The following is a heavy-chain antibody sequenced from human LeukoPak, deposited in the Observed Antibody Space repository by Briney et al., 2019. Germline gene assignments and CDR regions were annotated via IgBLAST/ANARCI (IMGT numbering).Heavy chain of an antibody. J-gene: IGHJ4*02. CDR2: ITGSGGDA. CDR1: GFTFSNYA. D-gene: IGHD2-15*01. Sequence: AGYLRLSCAASGFTFSNYAMNWVRQGPGKGLEWVSSITGSGGDAYYADSVKGRFTISRDNSKNTLDLQMNSLRAEDTAVYYCAKGLKGCSGSSCYYFFDFWGQGALITVSS. CDR3: AKGLKGCSGSSCYYFFDF. V-gene: IGHV3-23*01.